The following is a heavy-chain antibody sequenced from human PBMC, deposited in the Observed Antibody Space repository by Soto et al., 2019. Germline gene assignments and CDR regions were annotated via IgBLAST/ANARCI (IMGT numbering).Heavy chain of an antibody. CDR3: AIYHLELFRCDY. J-gene: IGHJ4*02. Sequence: QIQLVQSGPEVKKPGASMKVSCKAYDFSFTSHGISWVRQAPGQGLVWLGWISLYNGNTNYAQQFQGRVTMTTDTSTSTAYMALRSLRSDDTAMYFCAIYHLELFRCDYWDQGTLVTVSS. CDR1: DFSFTSHG. CDR2: ISLYNGNT. V-gene: IGHV1-18*04. D-gene: IGHD2-2*01.